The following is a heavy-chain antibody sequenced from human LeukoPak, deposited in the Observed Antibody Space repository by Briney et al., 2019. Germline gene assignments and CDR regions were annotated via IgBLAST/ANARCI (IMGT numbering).Heavy chain of an antibody. J-gene: IGHJ4*02. V-gene: IGHV4-59*12. CDR3: ARDYQGGYGDKTVDY. CDR2: IYYSGST. Sequence: PSETLSLTCTVSGGSISSYYWSWIRQPPGKGLEWIGYIYYSGSTNCNPSLKSRVTISVDTSKNQFSLKLSSVTAADTAVYYCARDYQGGYGDKTVDYWGQGTLVTVSS. D-gene: IGHD5-18*01. CDR1: GGSISSYY.